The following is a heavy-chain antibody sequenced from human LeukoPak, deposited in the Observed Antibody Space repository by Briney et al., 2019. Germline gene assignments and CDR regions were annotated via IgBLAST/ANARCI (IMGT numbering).Heavy chain of an antibody. CDR3: ARHWTYYDYVWGSYRPYYFDY. J-gene: IGHJ4*02. V-gene: IGHV4-34*01. CDR2: INHSGST. CDR1: GGSFSGYY. D-gene: IGHD3-16*02. Sequence: SETLSLTCAVYGGSFSGYYWSWIRQPPGKGLEWIGEINHSGSTNYNPSLKSRVTISVDTSKNQFSLNLSSVTAADTAVYYCARHWTYYDYVWGSYRPYYFDYWGQGTLVTVSS.